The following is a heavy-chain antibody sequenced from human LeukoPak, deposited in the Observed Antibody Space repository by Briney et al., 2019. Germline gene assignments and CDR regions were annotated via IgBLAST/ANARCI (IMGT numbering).Heavy chain of an antibody. Sequence: PGGSLRLSCAASGFTFSSYAMHWVRQAPGKGLEWVAVISYDGSNKYYPDSVKGRFTISRDNSKNTLYLQMNSLRAEDTAVYYCARDEESGSSWYNAFDIWGQGTMVTVSS. D-gene: IGHD6-13*01. CDR2: ISYDGSNK. V-gene: IGHV3-30*04. CDR1: GFTFSSYA. J-gene: IGHJ3*02. CDR3: ARDEESGSSWYNAFDI.